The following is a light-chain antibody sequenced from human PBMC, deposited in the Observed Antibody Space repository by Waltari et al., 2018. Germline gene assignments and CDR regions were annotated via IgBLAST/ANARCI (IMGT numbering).Light chain of an antibody. CDR3: QQYNDLLLT. CDR1: QSVGSY. V-gene: IGKV3D-15*01. Sequence: EIVMTQSPATLSLSPGETATLSCRASQSVGSYLAWYQQKPGQAPKLLVHSAYFRATGIPDRFSGSGSRTDFTLTISSLEPEDVGVYHCQQYNDLLLTFGGGTKVDIK. J-gene: IGKJ4*01. CDR2: SAY.